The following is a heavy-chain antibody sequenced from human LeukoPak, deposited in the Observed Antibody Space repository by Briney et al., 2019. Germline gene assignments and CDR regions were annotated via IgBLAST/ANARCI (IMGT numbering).Heavy chain of an antibody. V-gene: IGHV4-38-2*02. D-gene: IGHD3-22*01. Sequence: SETLSLTCTVSGYSLSTAYYWGWIRQPPGKGLEWIGNIYHSGSSTYYNPSLKSRVTISVDTSKNQFSLKLSSVTAADTAVYYCARRTREGITMIVVARRGPFDYWGQGTLVTVSS. CDR3: ARRTREGITMIVVARRGPFDY. CDR1: GYSLSTAYY. J-gene: IGHJ4*02. CDR2: IYHSGSST.